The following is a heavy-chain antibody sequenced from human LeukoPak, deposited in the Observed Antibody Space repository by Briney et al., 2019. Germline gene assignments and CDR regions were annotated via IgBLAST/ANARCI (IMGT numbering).Heavy chain of an antibody. CDR1: GFSISSYY. CDR2: IYYSGST. D-gene: IGHD6-13*01. J-gene: IGHJ4*02. V-gene: IGHV4-59*01. CDR3: ARDRFGYSSSWNIISY. Sequence: SETLSLTCTVSGFSISSYYWSWIRQPPGKGLEWIGYIYYSGSTNYNPSLKSRVTISVDTSKNQFSLKLSSVTAADTAIYYCARDRFGYSSSWNIISYWDQGTLVTVSS.